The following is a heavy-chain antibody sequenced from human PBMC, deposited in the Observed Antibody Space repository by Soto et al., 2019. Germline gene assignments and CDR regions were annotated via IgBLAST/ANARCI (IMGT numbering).Heavy chain of an antibody. V-gene: IGHV3-23*01. CDR2: ISGTGGST. D-gene: IGHD5-18*01. CDR1: GFIFSSYA. J-gene: IGHJ6*02. Sequence: EVQLLESGGGLVQPGGSLRLSCAASGFIFSSYAMTWVRQAPGKGLEWVSVISGTGGSTYYADSVKGRFTISRDNSKNTLYLQMNSLGAEDTAVYYCAKEARGFSYGPYYYYGLDVWGQGTTVTVSS. CDR3: AKEARGFSYGPYYYYGLDV.